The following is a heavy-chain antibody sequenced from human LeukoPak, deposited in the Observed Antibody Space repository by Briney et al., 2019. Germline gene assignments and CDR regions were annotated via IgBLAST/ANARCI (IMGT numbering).Heavy chain of an antibody. V-gene: IGHV3-48*03. CDR2: ISSGGDTE. D-gene: IGHD2-21*01. CDR3: ARDIVNGPFVMSLDH. J-gene: IGHJ4*02. Sequence: PGGSLRLSCAASGFTFSSFEMNWVRLAPGRGLEWVSHISSGGDTESYVDSVRGRFTMSRDNDKNLLFLQMNSLRAEDTAVYFCARDIVNGPFVMSLDHWGQGAQVTVSS. CDR1: GFTFSSFE.